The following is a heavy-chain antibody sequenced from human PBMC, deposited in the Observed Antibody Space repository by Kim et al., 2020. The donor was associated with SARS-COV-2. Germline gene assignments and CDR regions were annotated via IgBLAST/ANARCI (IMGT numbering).Heavy chain of an antibody. CDR1: EFTFTSYG. CDR3: AKYLGGVNSISCSNYFD. D-gene: IGHD3-16*01. CDR2: IWHDGSKK. Sequence: GVSRRLSGGGYEFTFTSYGTTWVRQAPGKGLEWVAVIWHDGSKKYYPDYGKGRSTISRDNSKNMAYVQMNSLRVEDTAVYYCAKYLGGVNSISCSNYFD. J-gene: IGHJ4*01. V-gene: IGHV3-33*06.